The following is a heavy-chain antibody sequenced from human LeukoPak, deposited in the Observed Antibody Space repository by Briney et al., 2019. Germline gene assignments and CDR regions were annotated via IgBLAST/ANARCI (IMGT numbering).Heavy chain of an antibody. D-gene: IGHD6-6*01. CDR2: ISDSGGNT. V-gene: IGHV3-23*01. CDR1: GFTFNTYA. CDR3: ARHRSSWLIDY. Sequence: GGSLRLSCAAAGFTFNTYAMSWVRQAPWERLQWVSGISDSGGNTYYADSVRGRFTISRDNSKNTLYLQMNSLRAEDTAVYYCARHRSSWLIDYWGQGTLVTVSS. J-gene: IGHJ4*02.